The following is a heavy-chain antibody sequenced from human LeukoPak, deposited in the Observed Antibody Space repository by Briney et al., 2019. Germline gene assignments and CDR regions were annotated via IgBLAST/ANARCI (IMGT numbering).Heavy chain of an antibody. J-gene: IGHJ3*02. Sequence: SETLSLTCTVSGGSITSYYWSWIRQPPGKGLEWIGYIYYSGSTNYNPSLKSRVTISVDTSKNQFSLKLSSVTAADTAVYYCARAPIFGVDVDAFDIWGQGTMVTVSS. CDR2: IYYSGST. CDR1: GGSITSYY. D-gene: IGHD3-3*01. CDR3: ARAPIFGVDVDAFDI. V-gene: IGHV4-59*01.